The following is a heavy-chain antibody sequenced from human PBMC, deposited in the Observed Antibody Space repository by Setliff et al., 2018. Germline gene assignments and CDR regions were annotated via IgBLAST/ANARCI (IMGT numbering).Heavy chain of an antibody. CDR2: IYTSGST. D-gene: IGHD1-7*01. CDR1: GGSISRGSYD. V-gene: IGHV4-61*02. CDR3: AREPFDFGYNWNYESNAFDI. J-gene: IGHJ3*02. Sequence: SETLSLTCTVSGGSISRGSYDWSWIRQPAGKGLEWIGRIYTSGSTNYNPSLKSRVTISVDTSKNQISLKLSSVTAADTAVYYCAREPFDFGYNWNYESNAFDIWGQGTMVTVSS.